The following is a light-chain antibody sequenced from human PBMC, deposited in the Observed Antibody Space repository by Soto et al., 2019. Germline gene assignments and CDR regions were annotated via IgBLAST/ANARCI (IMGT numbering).Light chain of an antibody. V-gene: IGKV1D-13*01. CDR1: QGVSSS. CDR2: DAS. CDR3: QQFNNYPLA. Sequence: AIPLTQSPSSLSASVGDRVTITCRASQGVSSSVAWHQQKPGTAPKLLIYDASDLETGVPSSFSGSGSGTDFTLTISTLQPEDFATYYCQQFNNYPLACGQGTRLEIK. J-gene: IGKJ5*01.